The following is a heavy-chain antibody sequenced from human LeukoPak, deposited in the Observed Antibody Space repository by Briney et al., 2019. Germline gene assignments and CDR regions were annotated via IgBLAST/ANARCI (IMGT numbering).Heavy chain of an antibody. J-gene: IGHJ4*02. V-gene: IGHV3-11*06. D-gene: IGHD5-24*01. Sequence: PGGSLRLSCAASGFIFSDYYMSWMRQAPGKGLEWLSYIDGSSSRTNYADSVKGRFTISRDNVKNSLYLQMNSLRAEDTAVYYCAREGGDGYNAGFDYWGQGTLVTVSS. CDR2: IDGSSSRT. CDR1: GFIFSDYY. CDR3: AREGGDGYNAGFDY.